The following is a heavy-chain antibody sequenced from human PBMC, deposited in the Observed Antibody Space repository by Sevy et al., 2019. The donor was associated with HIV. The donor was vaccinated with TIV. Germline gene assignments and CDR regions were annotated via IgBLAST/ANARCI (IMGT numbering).Heavy chain of an antibody. D-gene: IGHD3-22*01. V-gene: IGHV4-39*01. Sequence: SETLSLTCTVSGGSISSSSYYWGWIRQPPGKGLEWIGSIYYSGSTYYNPSLKSRVTIPVDTSKNQFSLKLGSVTAADTAVYYCARRGVLLDSSGYTLYNWFDPWGQGTLVTVSS. CDR2: IYYSGST. J-gene: IGHJ5*02. CDR3: ARRGVLLDSSGYTLYNWFDP. CDR1: GGSISSSSYY.